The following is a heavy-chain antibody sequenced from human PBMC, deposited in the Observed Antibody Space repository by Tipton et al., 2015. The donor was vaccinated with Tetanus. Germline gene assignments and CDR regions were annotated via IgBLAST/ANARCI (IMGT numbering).Heavy chain of an antibody. J-gene: IGHJ4*02. Sequence: SLRLSCAASGFTFSSYWMHWVRQAPGKGLVWVSRINSDGSSTSYADSVKGRFTISRDNAKNKLSLQMNSLRAEDTPVYYCARLSASSYGYPQFDSWGQGTLVTVSS. D-gene: IGHD5-18*01. CDR3: ARLSASSYGYPQFDS. V-gene: IGHV3-74*01. CDR1: GFTFSSYW. CDR2: INSDGSST.